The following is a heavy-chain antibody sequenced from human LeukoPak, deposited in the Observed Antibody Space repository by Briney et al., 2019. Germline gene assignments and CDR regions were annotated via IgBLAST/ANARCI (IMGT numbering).Heavy chain of an antibody. CDR1: GYTFSDYW. Sequence: GEPLKISCKASGYTFSDYWIGWVRHMPGKGLEWMTIIYPGDSETRYSPSLQGQVTISADKSISTAYLQWSSLKASDTAMYYCARHERGGYRSYYYYMDVWGKGTTVTVSS. CDR2: IYPGDSET. CDR3: ARHERGGYRSYYYYMDV. J-gene: IGHJ6*03. V-gene: IGHV5-51*01. D-gene: IGHD5-18*01.